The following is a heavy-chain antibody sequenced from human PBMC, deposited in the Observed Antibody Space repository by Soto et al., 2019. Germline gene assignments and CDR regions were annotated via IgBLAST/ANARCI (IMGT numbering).Heavy chain of an antibody. CDR1: GFTFSSYA. D-gene: IGHD2-2*01. CDR2: ISGSGGST. V-gene: IGHV3-23*01. Sequence: GGSLRLSCAASGFTFSSYAMSWVLQAPGKGLEWVSAISGSGGSTYYADSVKGRFTISRDNSKNTLYPQMNSLRAEDTAVYYCAKDRTPPRIVVVPAAILNYGMDVWGQGTTVTVSS. J-gene: IGHJ6*02. CDR3: AKDRTPPRIVVVPAAILNYGMDV.